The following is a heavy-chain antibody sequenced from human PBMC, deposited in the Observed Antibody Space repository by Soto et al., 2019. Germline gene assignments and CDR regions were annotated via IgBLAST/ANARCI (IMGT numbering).Heavy chain of an antibody. CDR3: ASARYCSSTSCQMEDY. CDR1: GGSISSGGYS. CDR2: IYHSGST. D-gene: IGHD2-2*01. J-gene: IGHJ4*02. Sequence: RSLTCAVSGGSISSGGYSWSWIRQPPGKGLEWIGYIYHSGSTYYNPSLKSRVTISVDRSKNQFSLKLSSVTAADTAVYYCASARYCSSTSCQMEDYWGQGTLVTVSS. V-gene: IGHV4-30-2*01.